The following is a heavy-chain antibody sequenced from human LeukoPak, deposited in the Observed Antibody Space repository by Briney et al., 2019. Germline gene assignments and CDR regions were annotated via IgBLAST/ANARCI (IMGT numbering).Heavy chain of an antibody. Sequence: PSETLSLTCTVSGGSMSSYYWSWIRQPPGKGLEWIGYIYYSGSTKYNPSLKSRVTISVDTSKNQFSLKLSSVTAADTAVYYCARGARAGYNLEPFDYWGRGTLVTVSS. J-gene: IGHJ4*02. CDR2: IYYSGST. D-gene: IGHD5-24*01. CDR3: ARGARAGYNLEPFDY. V-gene: IGHV4-59*08. CDR1: GGSMSSYY.